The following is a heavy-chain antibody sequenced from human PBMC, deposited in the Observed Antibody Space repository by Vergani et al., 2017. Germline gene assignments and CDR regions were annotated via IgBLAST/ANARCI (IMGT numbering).Heavy chain of an antibody. V-gene: IGHV7-4-1*02. D-gene: IGHD2-2*01. CDR2: INTTTGNP. CDR3: AKEPTSRFRVYYFDY. CDR1: GYTFTRYA. Sequence: QVQLVQSGSELKKPGASVKISCKASGYTFTRYAINWVRQAPGQGLEWMGWINTTTGNPTYAQGFTGRFVFSLDTSVTAAYLQINSLKAEDSALYYCAKEPTSRFRVYYFDYWGQGTLVTVSS. J-gene: IGHJ4*02.